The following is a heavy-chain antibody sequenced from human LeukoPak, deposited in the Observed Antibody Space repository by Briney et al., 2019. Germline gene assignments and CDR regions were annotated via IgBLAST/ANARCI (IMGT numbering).Heavy chain of an antibody. CDR1: GGSISSGGYY. CDR3: ARGDYYDSSGYGSVMGDI. V-gene: IGHV4-31*03. CDR2: IYYSGST. D-gene: IGHD3-22*01. Sequence: SQTLSLTCTVSGGSISSGGYYWSWIRQHPGKGLEWIGYIYYSGSTNYNPSLKSRVTISVDTSKNQFSLKLSSVTAADTAVYYCARGDYYDSSGYGSVMGDIWGQGTMVTVSS. J-gene: IGHJ3*02.